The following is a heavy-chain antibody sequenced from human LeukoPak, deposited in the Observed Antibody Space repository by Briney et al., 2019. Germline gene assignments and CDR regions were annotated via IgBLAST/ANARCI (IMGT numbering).Heavy chain of an antibody. D-gene: IGHD5-18*01. CDR2: IYYSGST. CDR3: ARVSVGYGYGYVVDY. CDR1: GGSISSSNYY. J-gene: IGHJ4*02. V-gene: IGHV4-31*03. Sequence: PSETLSLTCTVSGGSISSSNYYWSWIRQHPGTGLEWIGYIYYSGSTYYNPSLKSRVTISVDTSKNQFSLKLSSVTAADTAVYYCARVSVGYGYGYVVDYWGRGTLVTVSS.